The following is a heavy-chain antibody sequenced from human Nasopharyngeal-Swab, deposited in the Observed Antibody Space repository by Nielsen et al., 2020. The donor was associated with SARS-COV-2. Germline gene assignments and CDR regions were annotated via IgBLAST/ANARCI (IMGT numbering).Heavy chain of an antibody. V-gene: IGHV4-61*01. J-gene: IGHJ6*02. CDR3: ARVAVVVSYYYYGMDV. CDR2: IYYSGST. Sequence: GSLRLSCTVSGGSVGSGSYYWSWIRQPPGKGLEWIGYIYYSGSTNYNPSLKSRVTISVDTSKNQFSLKLSSVTAADTAVYYCARVAVVVSYYYYGMDVWGQGTTVTVSS. CDR1: GGSVGSGSYY. D-gene: IGHD2-15*01.